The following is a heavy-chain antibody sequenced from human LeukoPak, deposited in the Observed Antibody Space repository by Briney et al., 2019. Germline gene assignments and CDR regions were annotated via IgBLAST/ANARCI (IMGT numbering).Heavy chain of an antibody. J-gene: IGHJ4*02. V-gene: IGHV3-23*01. CDR3: AHGAMYQLDY. Sequence: GGTLRLSCAASGFPFSSHGMSWVRQAPGKGLEWVSGIIGGGGSTYYADSVKGRFTISGDDSRNTLFLQMNSLRAEDTAVYYCAHGAMYQLDYWGQGTLVTVSS. D-gene: IGHD2-2*01. CDR1: GFPFSSHG. CDR2: IIGGGGST.